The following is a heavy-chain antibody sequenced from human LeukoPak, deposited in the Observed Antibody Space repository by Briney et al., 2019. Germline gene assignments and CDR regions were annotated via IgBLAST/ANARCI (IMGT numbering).Heavy chain of an antibody. CDR1: GFTFSSYA. V-gene: IGHV3-23*01. CDR2: ISGSGGST. J-gene: IGHJ4*02. Sequence: GGSLRLSCAASGFTFSSYAMSWVRQAPGKGLEWVSAISGSGGSTYYADSVKGRFTISRDNSKNTLYLQMNSLRAEDTAVYYCAKDTEVVVAIPYYFDYWGQGTLVTVSS. CDR3: AKDTEVVVAIPYYFDY. D-gene: IGHD3-22*01.